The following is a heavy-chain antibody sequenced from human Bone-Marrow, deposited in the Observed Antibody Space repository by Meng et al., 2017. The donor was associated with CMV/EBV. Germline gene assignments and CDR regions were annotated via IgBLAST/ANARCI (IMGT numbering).Heavy chain of an antibody. CDR2: VSVSGDRR. J-gene: IGHJ4*02. Sequence: GESLKISCAASGFTFTSYAMSWVRQAPGKGLEWVSSVSVSGDRRDYADSVKGRFTISRDNAKNSLYLQMNSLRAEDTAVYYCARDTDYDFWSGYHHFDYWGQGTLVTVSS. V-gene: IGHV3-23*01. CDR1: GFTFTSYA. D-gene: IGHD3-3*01. CDR3: ARDTDYDFWSGYHHFDY.